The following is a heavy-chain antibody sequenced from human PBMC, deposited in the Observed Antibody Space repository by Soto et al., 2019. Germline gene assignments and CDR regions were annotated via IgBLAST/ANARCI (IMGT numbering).Heavy chain of an antibody. Sequence: QVQLVESGGGVVQPGRSLRLSCAASGFTFSSYGMHWVRQAPGTGLEWVAVIWYDGSNKYYADSVKGRFTISRDNSKNTLYLQMNSLSAEDTAVYYCARDIGYGGYGYYYYGMDVWGQGTTVTVSS. CDR3: ARDIGYGGYGYYYYGMDV. CDR2: IWYDGSNK. D-gene: IGHD5-12*01. CDR1: GFTFSSYG. J-gene: IGHJ6*02. V-gene: IGHV3-33*01.